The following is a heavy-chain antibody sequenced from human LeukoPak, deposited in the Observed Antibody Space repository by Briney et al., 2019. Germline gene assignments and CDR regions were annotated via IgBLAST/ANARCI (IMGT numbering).Heavy chain of an antibody. J-gene: IGHJ4*02. CDR1: GFPYNSYW. CDR2: IKQDGSEK. D-gene: IGHD3-10*01. V-gene: IGHV3-7*01. Sequence: GGSVRLFCAVCGFPYNSYWMRWVRQAPGKGREGMANIKQDGSEKYCVDSVKGRFTISSDNAKNSLYLQMNSLRAEDTAVYHCARDEPIGEFDYWGQGTLVTVSS. CDR3: ARDEPIGEFDY.